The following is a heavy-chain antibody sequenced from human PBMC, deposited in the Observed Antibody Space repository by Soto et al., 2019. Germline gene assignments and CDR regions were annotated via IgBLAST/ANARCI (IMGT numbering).Heavy chain of an antibody. CDR1: GYTFTGNY. V-gene: IGHV1-2*02. CDR2: INPRSGGT. D-gene: IGHD2-21*02. Sequence: QVQLVQSGAEVKKPGASVKVSCKASGYTFTGNYIHWVRQAPGQGPERMAWINPRSGGTDYAQKFQGRGSITRDTSITTAYLDLSRLTSDDTAMYYCVRGGGVDVVTPPRVVFDYWGQGTLLTVSS. J-gene: IGHJ4*02. CDR3: VRGGGVDVVTPPRVVFDY.